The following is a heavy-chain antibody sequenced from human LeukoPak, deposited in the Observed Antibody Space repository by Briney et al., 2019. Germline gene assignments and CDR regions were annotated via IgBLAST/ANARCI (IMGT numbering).Heavy chain of an antibody. CDR1: GGSITSPTYY. J-gene: IGHJ3*01. CDR2: LFASGNY. CDR3: AAFCASTSCLGHVFDV. Sequence: SETLSLTCSVSGGSITSPTYYWAWIRQSAENGLQYLGRLFASGNYNYNPSLKGRAAMSVDTSKSQISLKLTSVTGADTAVYYCAAFCASTSCLGHVFDVWGQGTMVTVSS. D-gene: IGHD2-2*01. V-gene: IGHV4-61*02.